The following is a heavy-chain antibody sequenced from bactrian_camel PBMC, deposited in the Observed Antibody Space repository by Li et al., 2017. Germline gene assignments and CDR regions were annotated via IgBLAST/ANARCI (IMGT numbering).Heavy chain of an antibody. D-gene: IGHD4*01. V-gene: IGHV3S57*01. CDR1: GLSVSDFS. CDR2: IRRDDLT. Sequence: HVQLESGGGSVQTGGSLRLSCAPSGLSVSDFSMAWFRQSPGKEREGVAAIRRDDLTAYTDSVKGRFTISKDNAGNSLFLHMTNLKPEDTAMYYCAASASFILTPRFYRSESSDYPYRGQGTQVTVS. CDR3: AASASFILTPRFYRSESSDYPY. J-gene: IGHJ4*01.